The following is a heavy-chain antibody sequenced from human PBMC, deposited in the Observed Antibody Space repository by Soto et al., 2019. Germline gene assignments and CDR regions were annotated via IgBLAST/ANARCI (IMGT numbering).Heavy chain of an antibody. Sequence: SETLSLPCTVSGGSISSYYWSWIRQPPGKGLEWIGYIYYSGSTNYNPSLKSRVTISVDTSKNQFSLKLSSVTAADTAVYYCARDAGNGWYVTYFDYWGQGTLVTVSS. D-gene: IGHD6-19*01. CDR3: ARDAGNGWYVTYFDY. CDR1: GGSISSYY. CDR2: IYYSGST. V-gene: IGHV4-59*01. J-gene: IGHJ4*02.